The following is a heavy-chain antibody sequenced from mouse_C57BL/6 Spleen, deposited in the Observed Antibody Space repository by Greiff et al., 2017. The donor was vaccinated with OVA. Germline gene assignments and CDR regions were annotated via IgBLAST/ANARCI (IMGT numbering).Heavy chain of an antibody. CDR2: ISSWSSTI. CDR1: GFTFSDYG. J-gene: IGHJ1*03. CDR3: ARGHYYGSSYWYFDV. V-gene: IGHV5-17*01. D-gene: IGHD1-1*01. Sequence: EVNVVESGGGLVKPGGSLKLSCAASGFTFSDYGMHWVRQAPEKGLEWVAYISSWSSTIYYADTVKRRFTISRDNAKNTLFLQMTSLRSEDTAMYYCARGHYYGSSYWYFDVWGTGTTVTVSS.